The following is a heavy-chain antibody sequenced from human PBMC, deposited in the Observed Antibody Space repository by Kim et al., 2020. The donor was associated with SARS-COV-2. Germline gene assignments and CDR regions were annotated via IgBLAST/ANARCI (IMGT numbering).Heavy chain of an antibody. V-gene: IGHV4-59*01. CDR1: RGSISNYA. Sequence: SETLSLTCTVSRGSISNYAWTWIRQPPGKGLEWIGYIYYSGSTNYNPSLKSRVTISIDASKNQFSLKLSSVTAADTAVYYCARDPGRYFDCWGQGSLVTVSS. CDR3: ARDPGRYFDC. J-gene: IGHJ4*02. CDR2: IYYSGST.